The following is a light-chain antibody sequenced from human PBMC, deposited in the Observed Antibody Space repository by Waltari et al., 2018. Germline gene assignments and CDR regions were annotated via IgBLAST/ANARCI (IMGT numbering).Light chain of an antibody. J-gene: IGLJ1*01. Sequence: SYELTQPPSVSVPPGQTASITCSGDKLGDKYAFWYQQKPGQYPVLVIYQDSKRPSGIPERFSGSNSGNTATLTISGTQAMGEADYYCQAWDSSTRYVFGTGTKVTVL. CDR1: KLGDKY. V-gene: IGLV3-1*01. CDR2: QDS. CDR3: QAWDSSTRYV.